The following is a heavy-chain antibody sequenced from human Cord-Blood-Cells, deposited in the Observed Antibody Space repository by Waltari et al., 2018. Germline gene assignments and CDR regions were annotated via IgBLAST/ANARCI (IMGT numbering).Heavy chain of an antibody. J-gene: IGHJ2*01. V-gene: IGHV4-59*11. CDR1: GGSISSHY. Sequence: QVQLQESGPGLVKPSETLSLTCTVSGGSISSHYWSWIRQPPGKGLEWIGYIYYRGSTNSNPPLQSRVTISVDTSKNQFSLKLSSVTAADTAVYYCARHMRSSIAARPYWYFDLWGRGTLVTVSS. CDR2: IYYRGST. D-gene: IGHD6-6*01. CDR3: ARHMRSSIAARPYWYFDL.